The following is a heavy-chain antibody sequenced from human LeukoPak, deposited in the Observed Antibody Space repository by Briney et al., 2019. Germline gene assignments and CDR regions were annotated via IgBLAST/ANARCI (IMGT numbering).Heavy chain of an antibody. D-gene: IGHD2-15*01. CDR2: IIRDGSEG. CDR1: EFTSSGHQ. Sequence: AGSLRLSCAAYEFTSSGHQMRWVRQAQGKGTEWVAKIIRDGSEGYYLDSVKGRFIISRDNGKNSLYLEMIILRVEDMAVYYCARFWRQDNAIYLWGRGTMVTVSS. CDR3: ARFWRQDNAIYL. V-gene: IGHV3-7*01. J-gene: IGHJ3*01.